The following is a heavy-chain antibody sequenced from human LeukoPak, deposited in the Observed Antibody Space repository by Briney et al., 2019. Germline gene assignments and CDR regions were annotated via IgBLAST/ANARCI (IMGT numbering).Heavy chain of an antibody. J-gene: IGHJ4*02. CDR3: ARDNYDSSSEGFAPAARGDY. CDR2: ISGSGGST. Sequence: PGGSLRLSCAASGFTFSSYAMSWVRQAPGKGLEWVSAISGSGGSTYYADSVKGRFTISRDNSKNTLYLQMNSLRAEDTAVYYCARDNYDSSSEGFAPAARGDYWGQGTLVTVSS. CDR1: GFTFSSYA. V-gene: IGHV3-23*01. D-gene: IGHD3-22*01.